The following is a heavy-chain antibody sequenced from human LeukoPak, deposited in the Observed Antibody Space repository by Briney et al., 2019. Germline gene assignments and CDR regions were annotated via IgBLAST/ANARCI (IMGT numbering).Heavy chain of an antibody. Sequence: RRSLRLSCAASGFTFSSYAMHWVRQAPGKGLEWVAVISYDGSNKYYADSVKGRFTISRDNSKNTLYLQMNSLRAEDTAVYYCARPRFPMVRGPFDYWGQGTLVTVSS. V-gene: IGHV3-30-3*01. J-gene: IGHJ4*02. D-gene: IGHD3-10*01. CDR1: GFTFSSYA. CDR3: ARPRFPMVRGPFDY. CDR2: ISYDGSNK.